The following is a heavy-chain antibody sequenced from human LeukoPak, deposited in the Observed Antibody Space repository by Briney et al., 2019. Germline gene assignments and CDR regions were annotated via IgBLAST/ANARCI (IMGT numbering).Heavy chain of an antibody. Sequence: GGSLRLSCAASGFTFSSYAMSWVRQAPGKVLEWVSAISGSGGSTYYADSVKGRFTISRDNSKNTLYLQMNSLRAEDPAVYYCAKDMVATSFDYWGQGTLVTVSS. CDR3: AKDMVATSFDY. CDR2: ISGSGGST. CDR1: GFTFSSYA. D-gene: IGHD5-12*01. V-gene: IGHV3-23*01. J-gene: IGHJ4*02.